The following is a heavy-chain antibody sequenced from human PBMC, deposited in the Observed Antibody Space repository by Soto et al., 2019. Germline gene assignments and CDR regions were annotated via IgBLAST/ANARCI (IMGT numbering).Heavy chain of an antibody. CDR3: AKDPRRRIAVAGMIMDY. Sequence: QVQLVESGGGVVQPGRSLRLSCAASGFTFSSYGMHWVRRAPGKGLEWVAVISYDGSNKYYADSVKGRFTISRDNSKNTLYLQMNSLRAEDTAVYYCAKDPRRRIAVAGMIMDYWGQGTLVTVSS. V-gene: IGHV3-30*18. J-gene: IGHJ4*02. CDR1: GFTFSSYG. D-gene: IGHD6-19*01. CDR2: ISYDGSNK.